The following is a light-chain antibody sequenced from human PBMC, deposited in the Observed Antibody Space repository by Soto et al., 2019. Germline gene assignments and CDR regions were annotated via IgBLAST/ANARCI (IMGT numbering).Light chain of an antibody. Sequence: QSVLPQPPSASGAPGQSVTISCTGTSSDVGDYNYVSWYQQHPGKAPKLMIYEVSKRPSGVPDRFSGSKSGNTASLTVSGLQAEDEADYYCSSYAGSNKFLFGGGTKLTVL. J-gene: IGLJ2*01. CDR2: EVS. CDR3: SSYAGSNKFL. CDR1: SSDVGDYNY. V-gene: IGLV2-8*01.